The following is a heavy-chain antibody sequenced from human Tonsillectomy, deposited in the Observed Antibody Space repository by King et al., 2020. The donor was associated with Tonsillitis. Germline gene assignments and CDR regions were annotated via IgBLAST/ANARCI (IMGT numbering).Heavy chain of an antibody. CDR3: VKDDQFGQTGYYYMDV. D-gene: IGHD3-10*01. CDR1: GFTFDDYA. CDR2: ISGDGGKT. Sequence: VQLVESGGGVVQPGGSLRLSCATSGFTFDDYAMHWVRQAPGKGLEWVSLISGDGGKTFYTDSLKGRFTISRDNSKNSLYLQMNSLRTEDTALYYCVKDDQFGQTGYYYMDVWGKGTTVTVSS. V-gene: IGHV3-43*02. J-gene: IGHJ6*03.